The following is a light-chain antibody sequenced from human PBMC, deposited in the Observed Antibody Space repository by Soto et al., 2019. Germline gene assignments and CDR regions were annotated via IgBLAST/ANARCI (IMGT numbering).Light chain of an antibody. CDR2: GAS. J-gene: IGKJ1*01. V-gene: IGKV3-20*01. CDR3: QQYGSSPPT. CDR1: QSISRY. Sequence: EIRLTQSPGTLSLYTGERTTLSCRASQSISRYLAWYQQKPGQGPRLLIYGASSRATGTPDRFSGSGSGTDFTLTINRLEPEDFALYYCQQYGSSPPTFGQGTKVDI.